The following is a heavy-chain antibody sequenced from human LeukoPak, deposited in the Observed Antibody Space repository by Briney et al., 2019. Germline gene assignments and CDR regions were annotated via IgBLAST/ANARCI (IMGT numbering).Heavy chain of an antibody. J-gene: IGHJ4*02. CDR2: ISSSGSTI. D-gene: IGHD4-23*01. V-gene: IGHV3-11*01. Sequence: YYWGWIRQAPGKGLEWVSYISSSGSTIYYADSVKGRFTISRDNAKNSLYLQMNSLRAEDTAVYYCARGGYGGNERGVDYWGQGTLVTVSS. CDR1: YY. CDR3: ARGGYGGNERGVDY.